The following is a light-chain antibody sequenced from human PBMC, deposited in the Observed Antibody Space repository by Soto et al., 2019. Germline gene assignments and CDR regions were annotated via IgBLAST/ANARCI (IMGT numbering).Light chain of an antibody. J-gene: IGKJ4*01. V-gene: IGKV1-9*01. Sequence: IQLTQSPSSLSASVGDSVTITCRASQGISSYLAWYQQKPGNAPKLLIYAASTLQSGVPSRFSGSGSGTDFTLTISSLQPEDFATYYCQQLNSYPLTFGGGTKVEIK. CDR3: QQLNSYPLT. CDR2: AAS. CDR1: QGISSY.